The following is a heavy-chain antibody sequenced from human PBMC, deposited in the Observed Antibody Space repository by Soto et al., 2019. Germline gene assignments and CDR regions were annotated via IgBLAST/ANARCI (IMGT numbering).Heavy chain of an antibody. CDR1: GFSLSTSGVG. Sequence: QITLKESGPTLVKPTQTLTLTCTFSGFSLSTSGVGVGWIRQPPGKALEWLALIYWDDDKRYSPSLKSRLTITKDTSKNQVVLTMTNMDPVDTATYYCAHRLLRLGNYYYYGMDVWGQGTTVTVSS. D-gene: IGHD6-19*01. J-gene: IGHJ6*02. CDR3: AHRLLRLGNYYYYGMDV. CDR2: IYWDDDK. V-gene: IGHV2-5*02.